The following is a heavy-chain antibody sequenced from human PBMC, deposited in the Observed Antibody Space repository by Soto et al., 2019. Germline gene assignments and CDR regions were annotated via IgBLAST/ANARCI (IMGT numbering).Heavy chain of an antibody. CDR1: GGSVISGSYY. V-gene: IGHV4-61*01. D-gene: IGHD3-16*01. CDR3: ARVRHGPGGLYYFDY. J-gene: IGHJ4*02. Sequence: SETLSLTCTVSGGSVISGSYYWSWIRQPPGKGLEWIGYIYYSGSANYNPSLKSRVTISVDTSKNQFSLKLSSVTAADTAVYYCARVRHGPGGLYYFDYWGQGTLVTVSS. CDR2: IYYSGSA.